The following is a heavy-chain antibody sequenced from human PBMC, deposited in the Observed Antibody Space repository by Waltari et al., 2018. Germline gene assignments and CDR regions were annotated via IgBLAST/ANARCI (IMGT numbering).Heavy chain of an antibody. CDR1: GGTFSSYA. Sequence: QVQLVQSGAEVKTPGSSVKVSCKASGGTFSSYAISWVRQATGHGLEWMGGIIPIFGTANYAQKFQGRVTITADESTSTAYMELSSLRSEDTAVYYCARERYYYDSSGYSLPYFDYWGQGTLVTVSS. J-gene: IGHJ4*02. V-gene: IGHV1-69*01. D-gene: IGHD3-22*01. CDR2: IIPIFGTA. CDR3: ARERYYYDSSGYSLPYFDY.